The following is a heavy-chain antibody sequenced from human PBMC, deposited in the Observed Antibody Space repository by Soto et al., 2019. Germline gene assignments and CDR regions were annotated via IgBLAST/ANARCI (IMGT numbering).Heavy chain of an antibody. D-gene: IGHD1-26*01. J-gene: IGHJ4*02. CDR2: ISAGNGNT. CDR3: ARGSGSHFPFFDY. CDR1: GYSITSQS. Sequence: ASVKVSCKASGYSITSQSMHWVRQAPGQRLEWMGWISAGNGNTKYSQKFQGRVTITRDTSANTAYMELSSLRSGDTAVYYCARGSGSHFPFFDYWGQGTLVTVSS. V-gene: IGHV1-3*01.